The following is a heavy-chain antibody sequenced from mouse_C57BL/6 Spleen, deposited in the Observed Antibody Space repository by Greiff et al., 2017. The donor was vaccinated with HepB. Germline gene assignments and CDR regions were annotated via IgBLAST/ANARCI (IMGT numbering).Heavy chain of an antibody. V-gene: IGHV1-15*01. D-gene: IGHD3-1*01. CDR1: GYTFTDYE. CDR2: IDPETGGT. Sequence: VQLQQSGAELVRPGASVMLSCKASGYTFTDYEMHWVKQTPVHGLEWIGAIDPETGGTAYNQKFKGKAILTADKSSSTAYMELRSLTSEDSAVYYCTRENRGAFDYWGQGTTLTVSS. CDR3: TRENRGAFDY. J-gene: IGHJ2*01.